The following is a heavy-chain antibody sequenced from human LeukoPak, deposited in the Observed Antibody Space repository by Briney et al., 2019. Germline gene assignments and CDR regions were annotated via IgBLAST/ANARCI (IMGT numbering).Heavy chain of an antibody. Sequence: GGSLRLSCAASGFTFSNAWMSWVRQAPGKGLEWVGRIKSKTDGGTTDYAAPVKGRFTISRDDSKNTLYLQMNSLKTEDTAVYYCARDSPQLGTDIVVVVAATAFDYWGQGTLVTVSS. V-gene: IGHV3-15*01. CDR2: IKSKTDGGTT. CDR3: ARDSPQLGTDIVVVVAATAFDY. D-gene: IGHD2-15*01. CDR1: GFTFSNAW. J-gene: IGHJ4*02.